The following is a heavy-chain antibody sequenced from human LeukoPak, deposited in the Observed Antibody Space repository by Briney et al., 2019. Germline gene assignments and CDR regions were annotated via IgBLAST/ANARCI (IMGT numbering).Heavy chain of an antibody. CDR2: ISDNGGNT. CDR1: GFTFSNYN. J-gene: IGHJ4*02. CDR3: VKAAGSWYGYFDY. Sequence: GGSLRLSCAASGFTFSNYNMNWVRQAPGKGLEYVSTISDNGGNTNYADSVKGRFTISRDNSKNTLYLQMSSLRPEDTAVYYCVKAAGSWYGYFDYWGQGTLVTVSS. V-gene: IGHV3-64D*06. D-gene: IGHD6-13*01.